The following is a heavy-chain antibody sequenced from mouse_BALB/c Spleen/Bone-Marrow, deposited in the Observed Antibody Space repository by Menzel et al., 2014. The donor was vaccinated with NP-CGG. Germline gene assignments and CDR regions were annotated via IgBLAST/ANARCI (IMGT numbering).Heavy chain of an antibody. CDR2: IWGDGST. V-gene: IGHV2-3*01. Sequence: VKLMESGTGLVAPSQSLSIPCTVSGFSLTNYGVSWVRQPPGKGLEWLGVIWGDGSTNYHSALISRLSISKDNSKSQVFLKLNSLQTDDTATYYCAKQDYYRYDYAMDYWGQGTSVTVSS. CDR1: GFSLTNYG. D-gene: IGHD2-14*01. J-gene: IGHJ4*01. CDR3: AKQDYYRYDYAMDY.